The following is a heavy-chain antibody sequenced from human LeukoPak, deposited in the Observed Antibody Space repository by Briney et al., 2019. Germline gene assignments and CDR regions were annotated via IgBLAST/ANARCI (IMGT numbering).Heavy chain of an antibody. D-gene: IGHD2-15*01. V-gene: IGHV3-48*01. CDR1: GFTFSSYN. Sequence: PGGSLRLSCAASGFTFSSYNINWVRQAPGKGLEWVSYISRSSSTIYYADSVKGRFTISRDNAKNSLYLQMNSLRAEDTAMYYCARAVVAAGLTYYGMDVWGQGPRSPSP. CDR2: ISRSSSTI. CDR3: ARAVVAAGLTYYGMDV. J-gene: IGHJ6*02.